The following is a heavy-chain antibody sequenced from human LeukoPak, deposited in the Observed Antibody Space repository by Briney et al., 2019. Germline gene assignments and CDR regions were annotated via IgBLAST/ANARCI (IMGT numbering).Heavy chain of an antibody. CDR1: GGSISSSSYY. D-gene: IGHD5-24*01. J-gene: IGHJ3*02. V-gene: IGHV4-39*07. CDR3: ARDRDGYNFRAFDI. CDR2: IYYSGST. Sequence: SETLSLTCTVSGGSISSSSYYWGWIRQPPGEGLEWIGSIYYSGSTYYNPSLKSRVTISVDTSKNQFSLKLSSVTAADTAVYYCARDRDGYNFRAFDIWGQGTMVTVSS.